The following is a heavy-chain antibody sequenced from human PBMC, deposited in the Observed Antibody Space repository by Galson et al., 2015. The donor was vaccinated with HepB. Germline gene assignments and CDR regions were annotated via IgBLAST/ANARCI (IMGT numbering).Heavy chain of an antibody. D-gene: IGHD4/OR15-4a*01. Sequence: SLRLSCAASGFIVSSNYMSWVRQAPGKGLEWVSVIYIGGSTYYADSVKGRFTISRDNSENTLYLQMHSLRAEDTAVYYCARGANYYFDYWGQGTLVTVSS. V-gene: IGHV3-53*01. J-gene: IGHJ4*02. CDR1: GFIVSSNY. CDR2: IYIGGST. CDR3: ARGANYYFDY.